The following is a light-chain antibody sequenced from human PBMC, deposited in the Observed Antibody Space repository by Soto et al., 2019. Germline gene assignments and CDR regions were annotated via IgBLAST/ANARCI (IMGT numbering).Light chain of an antibody. J-gene: IGKJ3*01. CDR2: GAS. V-gene: IGKV3-20*01. Sequence: ESVLTQSPGTLSMSPGERATLSCRASQSVSSSYSAWYQQKPGQAPRLLIYGASSRATGIPDRFSGSGSGRYVTLTISRLEPEDFAVYYCQQYGSSPFTFGPGTKVDIK. CDR1: QSVSSSY. CDR3: QQYGSSPFT.